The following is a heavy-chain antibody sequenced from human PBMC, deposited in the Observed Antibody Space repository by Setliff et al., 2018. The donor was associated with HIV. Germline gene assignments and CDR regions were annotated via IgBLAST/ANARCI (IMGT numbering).Heavy chain of an antibody. CDR3: AKDRRLPISLGLFDY. CDR2: MSYDGNYK. D-gene: IGHD5-18*01. V-gene: IGHV3-30*04. CDR1: GFTFSSFA. J-gene: IGHJ4*02. Sequence: GGSLRLSCAASGFTFSSFAMHWVRQAPGKGLEWVAIMSYDGNYKYYADSVKGRFSISRDNSKNTLYLQMNSLRAEDTAVYYCAKDRRLPISLGLFDYWGQGTLVTVSS.